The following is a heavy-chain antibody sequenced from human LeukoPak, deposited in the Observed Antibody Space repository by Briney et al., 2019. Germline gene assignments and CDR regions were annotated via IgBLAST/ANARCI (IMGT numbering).Heavy chain of an antibody. D-gene: IGHD3-22*01. CDR2: IYSGGST. V-gene: IGHV3-53*01. CDR3: ARVYYDSSGYYLKYYYYMDV. J-gene: IGHJ6*03. Sequence: GGSLRLSCAASGFTVSSNDMSWVRQAPGKGLECISVIYSGGSTYYADSVKGRFTISRDNSKNTLYLQMNSLRAEDTAVYYCARVYYDSSGYYLKYYYYMDVWGKGTTVTISS. CDR1: GFTVSSND.